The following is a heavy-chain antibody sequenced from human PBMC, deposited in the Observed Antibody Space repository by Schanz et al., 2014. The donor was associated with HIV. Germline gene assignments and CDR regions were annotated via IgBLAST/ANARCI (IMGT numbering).Heavy chain of an antibody. V-gene: IGHV3-23*01. J-gene: IGHJ3*02. Sequence: EVQLLESGGGLVQPGGSLRLSCAVSGFTITSYGMSWVRQAPGKGLAWVSTISAGVGTASYADSVKGRFTISRDNSKKMLFLQMNRLRAEDTAVYYCAIRTPMISFGAFDIWGRGTMVTVSS. CDR3: AIRTPMISFGAFDI. D-gene: IGHD3-16*01. CDR1: GFTITSYG. CDR2: ISAGVGTA.